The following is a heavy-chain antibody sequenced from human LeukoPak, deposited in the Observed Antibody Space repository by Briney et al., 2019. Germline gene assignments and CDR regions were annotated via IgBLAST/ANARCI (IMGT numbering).Heavy chain of an antibody. CDR3: AKAGELLWFGELYYFDY. J-gene: IGHJ4*02. CDR1: GFTFSSYA. CDR2: ISGSGGST. D-gene: IGHD3-10*01. V-gene: IGHV3-23*01. Sequence: PGGSLRLSCAASGFTFSSYAMSWVRQAPGKGLEWVSAISGSGGSTYYADSVKGRFTNSRDNSKNTLYLQMNSLRAEDTAVYYCAKAGELLWFGELYYFDYWGQGTLVTVSS.